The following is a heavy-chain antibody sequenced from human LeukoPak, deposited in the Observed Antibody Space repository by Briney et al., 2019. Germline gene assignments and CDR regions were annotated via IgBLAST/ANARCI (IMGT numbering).Heavy chain of an antibody. CDR3: AREVVPAAIGVYYYYYYMDV. CDR2: VHYSGST. D-gene: IGHD2-2*02. V-gene: IGHV4-59*01. CDR1: GGSISSFY. J-gene: IGHJ6*03. Sequence: SETLSLTCTVSGGSISSFYWSWIRQPPGKGLEWIGYVHYSGSTNYNPSLKSRVTISLDTSKNQFSLKLNSVTAADTAVYYCAREVVPAAIGVYYYYYYMDVWGKGTTVTVSS.